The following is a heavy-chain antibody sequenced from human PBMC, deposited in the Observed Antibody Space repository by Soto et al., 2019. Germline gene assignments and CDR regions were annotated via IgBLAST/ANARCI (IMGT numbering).Heavy chain of an antibody. Sequence: QVQLVQSGAEVKKPGASVKVSCKASGYTFTSYGISWVRQAPGQGLEWMGWISAYNGNTNYAQKLQGRVTMTTDTSTSTAYMELRSLRSDDTAVYYCARLPRAMVRGVILGGPFDYWGQGTLVTVSS. V-gene: IGHV1-18*01. D-gene: IGHD3-10*01. J-gene: IGHJ4*02. CDR3: ARLPRAMVRGVILGGPFDY. CDR1: GYTFTSYG. CDR2: ISAYNGNT.